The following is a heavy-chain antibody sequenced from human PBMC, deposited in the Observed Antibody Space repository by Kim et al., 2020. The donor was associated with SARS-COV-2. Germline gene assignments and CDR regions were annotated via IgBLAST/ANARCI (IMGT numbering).Heavy chain of an antibody. CDR1: GFTFGNYA. CDR3: AKYHPSSGWPTFDS. V-gene: IGHV3-23*01. J-gene: IGHJ4*02. D-gene: IGHD6-19*01. Sequence: GGSLRLSCEASGFTFGNYAMSWVRHGPGKGLEWVASVNNGNNPYYANSVKGRFTVSRDNAKNMFYLQMGSLRAEDTALYYCAKYHPSSGWPTFDSWGQGTLVTVSS. CDR2: VNNGNNP.